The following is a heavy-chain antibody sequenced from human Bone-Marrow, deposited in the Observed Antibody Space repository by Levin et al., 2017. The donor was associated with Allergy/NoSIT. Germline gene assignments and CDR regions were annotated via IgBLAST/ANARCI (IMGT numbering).Heavy chain of an antibody. Sequence: GGSLRLSCAASGFTFSSYSMNWVRQAPGKGLEWVSSISSSSSYIYYADSVKGRVTISRDNAKNSLYLQMNSLRAEDTAVYYCARGQWLNKSKLRYMDVWGKGTTVTVSS. CDR3: ARGQWLNKSKLRYMDV. V-gene: IGHV3-21*01. CDR2: ISSSSSYI. D-gene: IGHD6-19*01. CDR1: GFTFSSYS. J-gene: IGHJ6*03.